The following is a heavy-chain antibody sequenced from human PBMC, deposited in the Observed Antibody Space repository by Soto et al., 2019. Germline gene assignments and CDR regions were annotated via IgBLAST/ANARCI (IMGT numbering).Heavy chain of an antibody. CDR1: GGTFSSYT. Sequence: QVQLVQSGAEVKKPGSSVKVSCKASGGTFSSYTISWVRQAPGQGLEWMGRIIPILGIANYAQKFQGRVMITADKSTSTAYMELSSLRSEDTAVYYCARDRGAAAGDYWGQGTLVTVSS. V-gene: IGHV1-69*08. J-gene: IGHJ4*02. CDR2: IIPILGIA. D-gene: IGHD6-13*01. CDR3: ARDRGAAAGDY.